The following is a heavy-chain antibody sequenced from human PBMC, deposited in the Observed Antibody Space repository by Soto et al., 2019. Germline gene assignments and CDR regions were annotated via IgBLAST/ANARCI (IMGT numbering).Heavy chain of an antibody. J-gene: IGHJ6*02. CDR1: GFTFSDYY. Sequence: PGGSLRLSCAASGFTFSDYYMSWIRQAPGKGLEWVSYISSSSSYTNYADSVKGRFTISRDNAKNSLYLQMNSLRAEDTAVYYSARAPAATPYYYYGMDVWGQGTTVTVSS. D-gene: IGHD2-2*01. CDR2: ISSSSSYT. V-gene: IGHV3-11*03. CDR3: ARAPAATPYYYYGMDV.